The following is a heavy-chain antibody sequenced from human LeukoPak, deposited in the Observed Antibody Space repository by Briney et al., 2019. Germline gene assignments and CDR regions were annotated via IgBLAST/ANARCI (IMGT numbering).Heavy chain of an antibody. V-gene: IGHV1-2*04. CDR2: INPNSGGT. CDR3: AREDSSGWHIDY. CDR1: RYTFTGYY. D-gene: IGHD6-19*01. J-gene: IGHJ4*02. Sequence: GASVKSSCKASRYTFTGYYMHCVREAPGQGLEWRGGINPNSGGTNYTQKFQGWVTMTRDTSISTAYMEMSRLRSDDTDVYYCAREDSSGWHIDYWGQGTLVTVSS.